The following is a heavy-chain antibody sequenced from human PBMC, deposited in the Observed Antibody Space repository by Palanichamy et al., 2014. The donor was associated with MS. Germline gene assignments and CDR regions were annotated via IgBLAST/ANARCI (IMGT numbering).Heavy chain of an antibody. V-gene: IGHV3-15*07. J-gene: IGHJ4*02. Sequence: EVQLVESGGGLVKPGGSLRLSCAASGFSFDNAWMNWVRQAPGKGLEWVGRIKSKTDGGTTNYAPLVKGRFTISRDDSKDTLYLEMNSLKTEDTAVYYCTRFGSLAGFRRFDYWGQGTLVTVSS. D-gene: IGHD6-19*01. CDR1: GFSFDNAW. CDR2: IKSKTDGGTT. CDR3: TRFGSLAGFRRFDY.